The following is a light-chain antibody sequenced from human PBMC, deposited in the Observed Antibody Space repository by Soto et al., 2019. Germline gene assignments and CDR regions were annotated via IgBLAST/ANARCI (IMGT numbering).Light chain of an antibody. Sequence: QSVLTQPASVSGSPGQSITISCTGTSSDVGAYNRVSWYQQHSGKAPKLMIYEVSNRPSGVSNRFSGSKSDNTASLTISGLQAEDEADYYCLSYTTSSSYVFGTGTKLTVL. CDR2: EVS. J-gene: IGLJ1*01. CDR1: SSDVGAYNR. V-gene: IGLV2-14*01. CDR3: LSYTTSSSYV.